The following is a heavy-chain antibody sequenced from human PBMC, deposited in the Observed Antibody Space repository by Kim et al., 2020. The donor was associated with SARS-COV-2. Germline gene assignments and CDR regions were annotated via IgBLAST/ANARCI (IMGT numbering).Heavy chain of an antibody. V-gene: IGHV3-23*01. Sequence: GGSLRLSCAASGFTFSRYAMSWVCQAPGKGLEWVSAISGSGGSTYYAGPAKGRFTISRDNTKNTMYLQMNSLRTEDTAVYYCAKDSGNYYGDQLDYWGQG. J-gene: IGHJ4*02. CDR2: ISGSGGST. D-gene: IGHD4-17*01. CDR1: GFTFSRYA. CDR3: AKDSGNYYGDQLDY.